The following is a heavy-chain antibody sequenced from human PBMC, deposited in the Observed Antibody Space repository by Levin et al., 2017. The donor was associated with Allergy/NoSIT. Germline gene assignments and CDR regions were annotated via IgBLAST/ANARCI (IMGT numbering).Heavy chain of an antibody. CDR2: ISYDGSNK. Sequence: GGSLRLSCAASGFTFSSYGMHWVRQAPGKGLEWVAVISYDGSNKYYADSVKGRFTISRDNSKNTLYLQMNSLRAEDTAVYYCAKEESGYSASDAFDIWGQGTMVTVSS. J-gene: IGHJ3*02. D-gene: IGHD6-13*01. CDR1: GFTFSSYG. CDR3: AKEESGYSASDAFDI. V-gene: IGHV3-30*18.